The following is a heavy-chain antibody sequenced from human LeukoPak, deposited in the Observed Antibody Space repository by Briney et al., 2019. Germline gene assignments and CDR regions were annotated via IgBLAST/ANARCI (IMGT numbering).Heavy chain of an antibody. J-gene: IGHJ3*02. Sequence: GGSLRLSCAASGFTFSSYAMSWVRQAPGKGLEWVSAISGSGGSTYYADSVKGRFTISRDNSKNTLYLQMNSLRAEDTAVYYCAIEPGVGSSGYPPGAFDIWGQGTMVTVSS. CDR3: AIEPGVGSSGYPPGAFDI. CDR2: ISGSGGST. D-gene: IGHD3-22*01. CDR1: GFTFSSYA. V-gene: IGHV3-23*01.